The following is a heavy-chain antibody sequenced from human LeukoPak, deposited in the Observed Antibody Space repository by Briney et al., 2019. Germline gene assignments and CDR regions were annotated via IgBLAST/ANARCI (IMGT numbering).Heavy chain of an antibody. D-gene: IGHD6-13*01. J-gene: IGHJ3*02. Sequence: SETLSLTCTVSGGSISSYYWSWIRQPPGKGLEWIGYIYYSGSTNYNPSLKSRVTISVDTSKNQFSLKLSSVTAADTAVYYCARRYSSKLALGDDAFDIWGQGTMVTVSS. V-gene: IGHV4-59*08. CDR2: IYYSGST. CDR1: GGSISSYY. CDR3: ARRYSSKLALGDDAFDI.